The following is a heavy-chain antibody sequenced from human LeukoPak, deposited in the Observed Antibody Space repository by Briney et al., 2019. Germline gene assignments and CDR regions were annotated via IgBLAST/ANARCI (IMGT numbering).Heavy chain of an antibody. CDR3: ARGLGDTYYDFWSGYQLLDY. J-gene: IGHJ4*02. Sequence: SETLSLTCAVYGGSFSGYYWSWIRQPPGKGLEWIGEINHSGSTNYNPSLKSRVTISVDTSKNQFSLKLSSVTAADTAVYYCARGLGDTYYDFWSGYQLLDYWGQGTLVTVSP. CDR1: GGSFSGYY. D-gene: IGHD3-3*01. V-gene: IGHV4-34*01. CDR2: INHSGST.